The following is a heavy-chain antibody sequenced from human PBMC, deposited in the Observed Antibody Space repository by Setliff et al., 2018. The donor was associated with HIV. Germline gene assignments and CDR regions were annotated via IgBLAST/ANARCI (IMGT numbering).Heavy chain of an antibody. CDR1: GGSLSGDY. J-gene: IGHJ4*02. CDR3: ASELQGHSSSWPNY. Sequence: SETLSLTCAVYGGSLSGDYWSWIRQPPGKGLEWIGEINQSGSTNYNPSLKSRVIISVDTSKNQFSLKLRSVTAADTAVYYCASELQGHSSSWPNYWGQGTLVTVSS. CDR2: INQSGST. V-gene: IGHV4-34*01. D-gene: IGHD6-13*01.